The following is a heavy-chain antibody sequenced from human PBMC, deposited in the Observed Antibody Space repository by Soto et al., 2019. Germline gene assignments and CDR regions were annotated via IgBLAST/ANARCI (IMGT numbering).Heavy chain of an antibody. J-gene: IGHJ6*01. CDR1: GFMFADYA. V-gene: IGHV3-9*01. D-gene: IGHD3-22*01. CDR3: AKDIDSRGRDYYAMDV. CDR2: MRWNSKSK. Sequence: EVQLVESGGTLVQPGRSLRLSCATSGFMFADYAMHWVRQAPGKGLEWVTGMRWNSKSKDYADAVRGRFTISRDNAKKSLYLQMNTLRAEDTALYYCAKDIDSRGRDYYAMDVWGQGNTVTDSS.